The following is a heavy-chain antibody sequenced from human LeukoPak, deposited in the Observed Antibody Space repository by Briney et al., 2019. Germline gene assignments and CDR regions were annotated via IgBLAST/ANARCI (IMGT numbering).Heavy chain of an antibody. CDR2: IKKDGNEK. CDR3: ARDSGWGSDYFDY. CDR1: GLPFSTYW. Sequence: GGSLRLSCAASGLPFSTYWMSWVRQAPGKGLEWVANIKKDGNEKYYVDSVKGRFTISRDNAKNSLYLQMNSLRADDTAVYYCARDSGWGSDYFDYWGQGTLVTVSS. J-gene: IGHJ4*02. D-gene: IGHD3-16*01. V-gene: IGHV3-7*01.